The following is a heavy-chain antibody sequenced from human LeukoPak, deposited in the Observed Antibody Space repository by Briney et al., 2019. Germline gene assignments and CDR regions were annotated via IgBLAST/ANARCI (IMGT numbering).Heavy chain of an antibody. CDR3: AREMEGDYGSGTFFDL. D-gene: IGHD3-10*01. CDR1: GFTFSSLW. Sequence: PGGSLRLSCAASGFTFSSLWMHWVRQAPGKGLVSVSLIKNDGDTTTYAVSVKGRFTIPRDNAKNSLYLQMNSLRAEDTAVYYCAREMEGDYGSGTFFDLWGQGNMVTVSS. CDR2: IKNDGDTT. J-gene: IGHJ4*02. V-gene: IGHV3-74*01.